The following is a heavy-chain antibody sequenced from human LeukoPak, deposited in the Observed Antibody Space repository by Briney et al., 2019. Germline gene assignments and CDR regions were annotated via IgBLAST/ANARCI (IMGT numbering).Heavy chain of an antibody. CDR1: GFTFSSYW. CDR3: ATLPYYYDSSGSYYFDY. D-gene: IGHD3-22*01. Sequence: GGSLRLSCAASGFTFSSYWMHWVRQAPGKGLVWVSRISSDGGSTTYADSVKGRFTISRDNSKNTLYLQMNSLRVEDTAVYYCATLPYYYDSSGSYYFDYWGQGTLVTVSS. J-gene: IGHJ4*02. V-gene: IGHV3-74*01. CDR2: ISSDGGST.